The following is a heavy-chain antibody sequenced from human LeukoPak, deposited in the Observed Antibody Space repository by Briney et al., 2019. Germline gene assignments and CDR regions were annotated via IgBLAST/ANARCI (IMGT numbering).Heavy chain of an antibody. V-gene: IGHV4-59*12. CDR1: DDSIYDYY. Sequence: PSETLSLTCTISDDSIYDYYWSWLRQPPGQGLEWIGYIYYSGSTNYNPSLESRVTISVDTSKNQFSLNLRSLAAADTAIYHCARLRGSSPIDFWGQGILVTVSS. CDR2: IYYSGST. J-gene: IGHJ4*02. D-gene: IGHD3-16*01. CDR3: ARLRGSSPIDF.